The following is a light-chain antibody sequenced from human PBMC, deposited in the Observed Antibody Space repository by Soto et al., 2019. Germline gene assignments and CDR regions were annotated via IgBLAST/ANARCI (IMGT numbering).Light chain of an antibody. Sequence: IVMTQSPATLSVSPGERATLSCRASQSVGRSLAWYQQKPGQAPRLLIYGTSARATGIPATFSGSGSGTDFTLTISRLEPEDFAVYYCQQYGSSPRTFGQGTRLEIK. V-gene: IGKV3-20*01. CDR2: GTS. CDR3: QQYGSSPRT. CDR1: QSVGRS. J-gene: IGKJ5*01.